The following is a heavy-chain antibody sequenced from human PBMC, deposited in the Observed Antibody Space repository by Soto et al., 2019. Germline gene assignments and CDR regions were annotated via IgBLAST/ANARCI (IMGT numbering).Heavy chain of an antibody. J-gene: IGHJ6*02. V-gene: IGHV3-64D*06. CDR3: ALGAYYDFWSGRPRNYHYYGKDV. D-gene: IGHD3-3*01. CDR2: ISSNGGST. Sequence: PGASLRLSCSASGFTFSSYAMHWVRQAPGEGLEYGSAISSNGGSTYYADSVKGRFTISRDNSKNTLYLQISSLRVEDTAVYYCALGAYYDFWSGRPRNYHYYGKDVWGQGTTVNVSS. CDR1: GFTFSSYA.